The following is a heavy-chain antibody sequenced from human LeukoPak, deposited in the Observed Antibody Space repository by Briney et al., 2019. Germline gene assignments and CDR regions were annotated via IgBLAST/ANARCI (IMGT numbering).Heavy chain of an antibody. J-gene: IGHJ4*02. CDR3: AREPRGDSSGYYYPDTFDY. CDR2: ISAYNGNT. D-gene: IGHD3-22*01. CDR1: GYTFTSYG. V-gene: IGHV1-18*01. Sequence: ASVKVSCKASGYTFTSYGISWVRQALGQGLEWMGWISAYNGNTNYAQKLQDRVTMTTDTSTSTAYMELRSLRSDDTAVYYCAREPRGDSSGYYYPDTFDYWGQGTLVTVSS.